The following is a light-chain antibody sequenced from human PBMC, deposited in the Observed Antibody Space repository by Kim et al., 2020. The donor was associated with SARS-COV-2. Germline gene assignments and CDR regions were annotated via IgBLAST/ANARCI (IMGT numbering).Light chain of an antibody. CDR3: QQYSAMWT. CDR2: GAS. V-gene: IGKV3-15*01. J-gene: IGKJ1*01. CDR1: QSISRN. Sequence: SVSPGERATLSGRASQSISRNLAWYQHKPGQAPRLLIHGASTRATGIPARFSGSGSGTEFTLTISSLQSEDFAVYYCQQYSAMWTFGQGTKVDIK.